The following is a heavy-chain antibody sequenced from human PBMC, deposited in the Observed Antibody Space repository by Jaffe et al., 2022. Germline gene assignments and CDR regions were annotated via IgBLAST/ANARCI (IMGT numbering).Heavy chain of an antibody. CDR1: GFTFSSYA. Sequence: EVQLLESGGGLVQPGGSLRLSCAASGFTFSSYAMSWVRQAPGKGLEWVSAISGSGGSTYYADSVKGRFTISRDNSKNTLYLQMNSLRAEDTAVYYCAKELVLGAHCSGGSCPLLLWDYWGQGTLVTVSS. CDR2: ISGSGGST. J-gene: IGHJ4*02. V-gene: IGHV3-23*01. CDR3: AKELVLGAHCSGGSCPLLLWDY. D-gene: IGHD2-15*01.